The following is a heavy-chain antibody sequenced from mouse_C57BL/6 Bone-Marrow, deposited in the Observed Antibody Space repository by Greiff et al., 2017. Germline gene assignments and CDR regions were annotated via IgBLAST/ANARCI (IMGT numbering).Heavy chain of an antibody. D-gene: IGHD2-4*01. V-gene: IGHV5-16*01. CDR3: ARDGTSTMITHWYFDV. CDR2: INYDGSST. Sequence: EVQLVESEGGLVQPGSSMKLSCTASGFTFSDYYMAWVRQVPEKGLEWVANINYDGSSTYYLDSLKSRFIISRDNAKNILYLQMSSLKSEDTATYYCARDGTSTMITHWYFDVWGTGTTVTVSS. J-gene: IGHJ1*03. CDR1: GFTFSDYY.